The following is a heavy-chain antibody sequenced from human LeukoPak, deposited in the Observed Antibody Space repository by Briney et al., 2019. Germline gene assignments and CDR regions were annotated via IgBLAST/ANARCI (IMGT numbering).Heavy chain of an antibody. CDR2: ISSSSSYI. V-gene: IGHV3-21*01. J-gene: IGHJ3*02. D-gene: IGHD2-2*01. CDR1: GFTFSSYS. Sequence: GGSLRLSCAAPGFTFSSYSMNWVRQAPGKGLEWVSSISSSSSYIYYADSVKGRFTISRDNAKNSLYLQMNSLRAEDTAVYYCARSPTIVVVPAALRGGAFDIWGQGTMVTVSS. CDR3: ARSPTIVVVPAALRGGAFDI.